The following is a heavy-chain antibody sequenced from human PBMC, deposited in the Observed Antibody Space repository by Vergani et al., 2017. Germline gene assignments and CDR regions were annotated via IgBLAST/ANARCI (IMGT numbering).Heavy chain of an antibody. Sequence: QVQLVQSGAEVKKPGASVKVSCKASGYTFTGYYMHWVRQAPGQGLEWMGRIIPIFGTANYAQKFQGRVTITADESTSTAYMELSSLRSEDTAVYYCARSYSSADYNWLDPWGQGTLVTVSS. CDR1: GYTFTGYY. CDR2: IIPIFGTA. V-gene: IGHV1-69*18. D-gene: IGHD6-19*01. J-gene: IGHJ5*02. CDR3: ARSYSSADYNWLDP.